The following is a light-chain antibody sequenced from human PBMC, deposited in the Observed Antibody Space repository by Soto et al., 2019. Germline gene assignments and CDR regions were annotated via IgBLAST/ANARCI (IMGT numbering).Light chain of an antibody. J-gene: IGLJ2*01. CDR1: SGHSSYA. Sequence: QSVLTQSPSASASLGASVKLTCTLSSGHSSYAIAWHQQHPEKGPRYLMKLNSAGSHSKGDGISDRFSGSSSGAERYLTISSLQSEDEADYYCQTWGTGIQVFGGGTKLTVL. CDR3: QTWGTGIQV. V-gene: IGLV4-69*01. CDR2: LNSAGSH.